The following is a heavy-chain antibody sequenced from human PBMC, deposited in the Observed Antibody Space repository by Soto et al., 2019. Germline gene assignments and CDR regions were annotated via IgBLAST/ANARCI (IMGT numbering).Heavy chain of an antibody. V-gene: IGHV1-69*06. D-gene: IGHD1-26*01. CDR2: VIPMSGSS. CDR3: ARGRPRSGPPFYYYGLDV. CDR1: GGTFSTYV. J-gene: IGHJ6*02. Sequence: QVQLVQSGAEVKKPGSSVKVSCKASGGTFSTYVISWVRQAPGQGLEWMGRVIPMSGSSNYAQKFQSRVTITADKDTSIAYREVRSLRSEATAVYYCARGRPRSGPPFYYYGLDVWGQGTTVIVSS.